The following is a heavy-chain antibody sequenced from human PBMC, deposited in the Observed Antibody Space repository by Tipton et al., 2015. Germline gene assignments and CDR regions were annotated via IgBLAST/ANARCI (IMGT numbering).Heavy chain of an antibody. CDR1: GDSITFGTYF. Sequence: TLSLTCTVSGDSITFGTYFWSWIRQRPGTALEWIGYIYYSGSINYNPSLKSRVTISVDTSKNQFSLRLSSVTAADTAVYYCARNGASTDAFDIWGQGTMVTVSS. D-gene: IGHD2-8*01. CDR2: IYYSGSI. J-gene: IGHJ3*02. V-gene: IGHV4-61*01. CDR3: ARNGASTDAFDI.